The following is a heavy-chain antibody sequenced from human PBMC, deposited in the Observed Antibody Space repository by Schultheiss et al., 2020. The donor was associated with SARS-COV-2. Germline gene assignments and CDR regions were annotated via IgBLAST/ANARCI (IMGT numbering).Heavy chain of an antibody. CDR1: GGSFSGYY. Sequence: SETLSLTCAVYGGSFSGYYWSWIRQPPGKGLEWIGEINHSGSTNYNPSLKSRVTISVDTSKNQFSLKLSSVTAADTAVYYCANSWELRSHFDFWGQGTLVTVSS. J-gene: IGHJ4*02. CDR2: INHSGST. D-gene: IGHD1-7*01. V-gene: IGHV4-34*01. CDR3: ANSWELRSHFDF.